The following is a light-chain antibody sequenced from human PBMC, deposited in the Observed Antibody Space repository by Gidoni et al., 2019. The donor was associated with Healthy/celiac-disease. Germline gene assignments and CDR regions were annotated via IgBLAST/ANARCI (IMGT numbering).Light chain of an antibody. CDR3: NSRDSSGNVV. CDR2: GKN. V-gene: IGLV3-19*01. Sequence: SSELTQDPAVSVALGQTVRITCQGDSLRSYYASWYQQKPGQAPVLFIYGKNNRPSVIPDRFSGSSSGNTASLTITGAQAEDEADYYCNSRDSSGNVVFGGGTKLTVL. J-gene: IGLJ2*01. CDR1: SLRSYY.